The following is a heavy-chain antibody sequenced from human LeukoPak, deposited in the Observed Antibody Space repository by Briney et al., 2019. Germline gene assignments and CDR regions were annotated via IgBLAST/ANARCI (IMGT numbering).Heavy chain of an antibody. V-gene: IGHV1-69*05. J-gene: IGHJ6*03. CDR2: IIPMSGTA. Sequence: SVTVSCKASGGTFRSYAISWVRQAPGQGLEWMGGIIPMSGTANYAQKFQGRGTITTDESTSTAYMELSSLRSEDTAVYYCARGIVVVPAALMVPYYYYKDGWGKGTTVTVS. CDR3: ARGIVVVPAALMVPYYYYKDG. CDR1: GGTFRSYA. D-gene: IGHD2-2*01.